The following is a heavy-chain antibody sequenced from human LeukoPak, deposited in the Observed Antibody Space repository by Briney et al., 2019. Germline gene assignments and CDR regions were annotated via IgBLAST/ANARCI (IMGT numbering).Heavy chain of an antibody. CDR3: ARDRTIFGVGTPQYYFDY. CDR2: IWYDGSNK. CDR1: GFTFSSYG. J-gene: IGHJ4*02. Sequence: PGRSLRLSCAASGFTFSSYGMLWVRQAPGKGLEWVAVIWYDGSNKYYADSVKGRFTISRDNSKNTLYLQMNSLRAEDTAVYYCARDRTIFGVGTPQYYFDYWGQGTLVTVSS. V-gene: IGHV3-33*01. D-gene: IGHD3-3*01.